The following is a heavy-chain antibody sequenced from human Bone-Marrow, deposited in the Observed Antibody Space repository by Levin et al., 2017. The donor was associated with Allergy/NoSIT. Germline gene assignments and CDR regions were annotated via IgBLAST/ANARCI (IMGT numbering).Heavy chain of an antibody. CDR1: GFTFSNYE. CDR3: ARIRNGYSLGDVSDS. CDR2: ISATASHK. J-gene: IGHJ3*02. D-gene: IGHD2-15*01. V-gene: IGHV3-48*03. Sequence: GGSLRLSCVVSGFTFSNYEMSWVRQAPGKGLEWVSYISATASHKYYADSVKGRFTVSRDNVKSSMYLEMNALRVQDTAVYYCARIRNGYSLGDVSDSWGHGTMVIVSS.